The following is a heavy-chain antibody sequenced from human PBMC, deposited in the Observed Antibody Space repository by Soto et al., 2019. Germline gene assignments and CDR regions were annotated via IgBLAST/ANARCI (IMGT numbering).Heavy chain of an antibody. V-gene: IGHV1-69*12. CDR1: AGTFSSYA. D-gene: IGHD2-2*01. CDR2: IIPIFGTA. CDR3: ARALGYCISTSCLHGMDV. J-gene: IGHJ6*02. Sequence: QVQLVQSGAEVKKPGSSVKVSCKASAGTFSSYAISWVRQAPGQGLEWMGGIIPIFGTANYAQKFQGRVTITADESTSTAYMELSSLRSEDTAVYYCARALGYCISTSCLHGMDVWGQGTTVTVSS.